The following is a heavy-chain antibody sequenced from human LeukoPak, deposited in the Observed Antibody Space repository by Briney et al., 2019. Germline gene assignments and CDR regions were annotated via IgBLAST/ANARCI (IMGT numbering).Heavy chain of an antibody. Sequence: GGSLRLSCAASGFTFSSYAMHWVRQAPGKGLEWVAVISYDGSNKYYADSVKGRFTISRDNSKNTLCLQMNSLRAEDTAVYYCARGDRRTMIVVARYYGMDVWGQGTTVTVSS. V-gene: IGHV3-30-3*01. CDR3: ARGDRRTMIVVARYYGMDV. J-gene: IGHJ6*02. D-gene: IGHD3-22*01. CDR1: GFTFSSYA. CDR2: ISYDGSNK.